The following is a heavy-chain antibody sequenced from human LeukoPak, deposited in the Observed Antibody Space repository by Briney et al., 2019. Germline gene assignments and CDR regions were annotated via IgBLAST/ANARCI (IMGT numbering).Heavy chain of an antibody. CDR2: ITPNSDGT. CDR3: ARSPIGLGFFDY. V-gene: IGHV1-2*02. J-gene: IGHJ4*02. D-gene: IGHD7-27*01. Sequence: ASVTVSFKTSGYTVTGYYIHWVRQAPGQGLEWMGWITPNSDGTDYAQKFQGRVTMTRDTSITKAYMELSSLRYDDTAVYYCARSPIGLGFFDYWGQGTLVIVSS. CDR1: GYTVTGYY.